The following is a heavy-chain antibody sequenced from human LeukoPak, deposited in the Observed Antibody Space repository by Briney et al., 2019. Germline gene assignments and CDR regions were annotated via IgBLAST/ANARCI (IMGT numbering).Heavy chain of an antibody. CDR3: ARDVRYFDWLSLVDY. V-gene: IGHV3-33*01. D-gene: IGHD3-9*01. CDR2: IWYDGSNK. J-gene: IGHJ4*02. Sequence: GGSLRLSCAASGFTFSSYGMHWVRQAPGKGLEWVAVIWYDGSNKYYADSVKGRFTISRDNSKNTLYLQMNSLRVEDTAVYYCARDVRYFDWLSLVDYWGQGTLVTVSS. CDR1: GFTFSSYG.